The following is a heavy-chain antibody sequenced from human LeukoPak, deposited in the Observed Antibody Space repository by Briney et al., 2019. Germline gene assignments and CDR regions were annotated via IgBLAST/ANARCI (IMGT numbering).Heavy chain of an antibody. Sequence: ASVKVSCKASGYTFTSYGISWVRQAPGQGLEWMGWISAYNGNTNYAQKLQGRVTMTTDTSTSTAYMELRSLRSDDTAVYYCARLETTPPWIQLWSYYYYYGMDVWGQGTTVTVS. CDR1: GYTFTSYG. D-gene: IGHD5-18*01. CDR2: ISAYNGNT. CDR3: ARLETTPPWIQLWSYYYYYGMDV. V-gene: IGHV1-18*01. J-gene: IGHJ6*02.